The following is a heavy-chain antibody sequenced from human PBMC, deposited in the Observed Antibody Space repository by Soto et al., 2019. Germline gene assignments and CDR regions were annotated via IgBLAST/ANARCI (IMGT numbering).Heavy chain of an antibody. Sequence: QVQLVQSGAEVKKPGSSVKVSCKASGGTFSRYAISWVRQAPGQGLEWMGGIIPIFGSGSSSQTFHGRLTVTADKSTNTAYMELSNLTSADTAVYYCARRQSGGFHRYFDSWGQGTLVTVSS. J-gene: IGHJ4*02. CDR2: IIPIFGSG. D-gene: IGHD2-15*01. CDR3: ARRQSGGFHRYFDS. V-gene: IGHV1-69*06. CDR1: GGTFSRYA.